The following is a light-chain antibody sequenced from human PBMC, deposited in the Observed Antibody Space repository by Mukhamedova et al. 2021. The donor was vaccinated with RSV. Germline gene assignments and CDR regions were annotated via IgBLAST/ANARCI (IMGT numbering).Light chain of an antibody. Sequence: WYQRRVHGKAPKLLIYEASILKSGVPSTFSGSGSGTEFTLTISSLQPDDFATNYCQQYHNYPCTFGQGTKLEIK. V-gene: IGKV1-5*03. CDR3: QQYHNYPCT. J-gene: IGKJ2*02. CDR2: EAS.